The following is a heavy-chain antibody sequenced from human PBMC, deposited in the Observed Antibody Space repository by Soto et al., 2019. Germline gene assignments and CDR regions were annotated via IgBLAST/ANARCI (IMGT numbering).Heavy chain of an antibody. CDR1: GDSVSSNSAA. V-gene: IGHV6-1*01. CDR2: TYYRSKWYN. CDR3: ARERESRHGGSYLTDLGYYGMDV. J-gene: IGHJ6*02. D-gene: IGHD1-26*01. Sequence: PSQTLSLTCAISGDSVSSNSAAWNWIRQSPSRGLEWLGRTYYRSKWYNDYAVSVKSRITINPDTSKNQFPLQLNSVTPEDTAVYYCARERESRHGGSYLTDLGYYGMDVWGQGTTVTVSS.